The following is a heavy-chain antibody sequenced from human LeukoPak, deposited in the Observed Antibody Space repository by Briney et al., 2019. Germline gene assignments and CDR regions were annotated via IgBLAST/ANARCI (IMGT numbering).Heavy chain of an antibody. CDR1: GGTFSSYA. V-gene: IGHV1-69*05. J-gene: IGHJ6*02. CDR2: IIPIFGTA. D-gene: IGHD2-2*01. Sequence: SVKVSCKASGGTFSSYAISWVRQAPGQGLEWMGGIIPIFGTANYAQKFQGRVTITTDESTSTAYMELSSLRSEDTAVYYCARETGYQLSYYYYCMDVWGQGTTVTVSS. CDR3: ARETGYQLSYYYYCMDV.